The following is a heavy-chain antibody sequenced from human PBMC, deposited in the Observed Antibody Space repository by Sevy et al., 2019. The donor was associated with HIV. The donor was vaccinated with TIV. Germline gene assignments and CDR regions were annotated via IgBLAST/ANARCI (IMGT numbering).Heavy chain of an antibody. D-gene: IGHD2-8*02. CDR2: MHSGGNT. Sequence: SETLSLTCTVSDASITTYYWSWFRQPAGKGLEWIGRMHSGGNTNYNPSLQGRVTMSLDTSKNQFSLTLDFVTAADAAVYYCARDTGKNYWGQGILVTVSS. CDR3: ARDTGKNY. V-gene: IGHV4-4*07. J-gene: IGHJ4*02. CDR1: DASITTYY.